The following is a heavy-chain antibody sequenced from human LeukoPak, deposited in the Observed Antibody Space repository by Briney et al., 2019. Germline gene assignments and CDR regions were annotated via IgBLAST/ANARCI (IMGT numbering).Heavy chain of an antibody. Sequence: PSETLSLTCAVYGGSFSGYYWSWIRQPPGKGLEWIGEINHSGSTNYNPSLKSRVTISVDTSKNQFSLKLSSVTAADTAVYYCARDLNFGGSPNFDYWGQGTLVTVSS. V-gene: IGHV4-34*01. D-gene: IGHD2-15*01. CDR2: INHSGST. CDR3: ARDLNFGGSPNFDY. J-gene: IGHJ4*02. CDR1: GGSFSGYY.